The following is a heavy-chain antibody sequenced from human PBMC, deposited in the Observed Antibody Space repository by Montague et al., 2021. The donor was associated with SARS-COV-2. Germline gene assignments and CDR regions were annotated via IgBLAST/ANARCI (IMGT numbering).Heavy chain of an antibody. CDR2: VFHTGKA. V-gene: IGHV4-39*01. D-gene: IGHD4-11*01. CDR1: GDSVASNNYY. Sequence: SETLSLTCNVSGDSVASNNYYWGWLRQPPGRGLEWIASVFHTGKAFYSPSLKSRSSISVDTATNQVSLKLTSVSGADTALYFCARNLPPAIIFTVVTHFDFWGHGTRVTVS. J-gene: IGHJ4*01. CDR3: ARNLPPAIIFTVVTHFDF.